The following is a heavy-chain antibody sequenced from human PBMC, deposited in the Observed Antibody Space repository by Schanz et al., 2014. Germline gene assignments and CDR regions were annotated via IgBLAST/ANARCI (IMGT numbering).Heavy chain of an antibody. V-gene: IGHV3-21*04. Sequence: EGQLVGSGGGLIQPGGSLRLSCTASGFAFSSYSMNWVRQAPGKGLEWVSSISSSSSYIYYADSVKGRFTISRDNAKNSLYLQMNSLRAEDTAVYYCAKQIHYDILTVTRNWGQGTLVTVSS. J-gene: IGHJ4*02. CDR2: ISSSSSYI. D-gene: IGHD3-9*01. CDR3: AKQIHYDILTVTRN. CDR1: GFAFSSYS.